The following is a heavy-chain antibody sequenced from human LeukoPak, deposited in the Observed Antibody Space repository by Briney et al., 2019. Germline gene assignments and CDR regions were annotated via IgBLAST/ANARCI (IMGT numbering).Heavy chain of an antibody. CDR1: GFTFSAYE. CDR3: ARERGGSSQNYYYYYYMDV. CDR2: IGSSGSTV. D-gene: IGHD6-13*01. J-gene: IGHJ6*03. V-gene: IGHV3-48*03. Sequence: GGSLRLSCAASGFTFSAYEMNWVRQAPGKGLEWVSYIGSSGSTVYYADSVKGRFTISRDNAKNSLYLQMNSLRAEDTAVYYCARERGGSSQNYYYYYYMDVWGKGTTVTVSS.